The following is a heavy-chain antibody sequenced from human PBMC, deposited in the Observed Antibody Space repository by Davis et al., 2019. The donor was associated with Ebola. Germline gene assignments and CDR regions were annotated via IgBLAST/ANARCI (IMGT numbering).Heavy chain of an antibody. CDR2: ISWNGDIT. Sequence: GESLKISCAASGFTFSSYWTSWVRQAPGKGLEWVSGISWNGDITSYADSVKGRITISRDNAKNSLYLQMNSLRPEDTAFYYCARRSYDSSGYYYFDYWGQGTLVTVSS. D-gene: IGHD3-22*01. CDR1: GFTFSSYW. V-gene: IGHV3-20*04. J-gene: IGHJ4*02. CDR3: ARRSYDSSGYYYFDY.